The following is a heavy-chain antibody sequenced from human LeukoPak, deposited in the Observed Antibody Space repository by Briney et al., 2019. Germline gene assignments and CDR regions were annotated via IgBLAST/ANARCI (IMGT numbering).Heavy chain of an antibody. V-gene: IGHV1-2*02. CDR1: GYTFIDHC. CDR3: ARDLVIGISGGYYSYMDV. Sequence: ASVKVSCKASGYTFIDHCFHWVRQAPGQGLEWMGWINSNSGATRYAQKFQGRVALTRDTSINTAYMELSSLRSDDTAVYYCARDLVIGISGGYYSYMDVWGKGTTVTVSS. CDR2: INSNSGAT. D-gene: IGHD1-14*01. J-gene: IGHJ6*03.